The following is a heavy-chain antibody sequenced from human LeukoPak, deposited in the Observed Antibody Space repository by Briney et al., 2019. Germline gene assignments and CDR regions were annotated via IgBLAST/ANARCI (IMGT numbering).Heavy chain of an antibody. D-gene: IGHD1-26*01. J-gene: IGHJ4*02. CDR2: IYSGSRT. CDR3: ARDRGSIVGATGLDY. V-gene: IGHV3-53*01. Sequence: GGSLRLSCAASGFTVSSNYMSWVRQAPEKGLEWVSIIYSGSRTYYADSVRGRFTISRDNSKNTLYLQMNSLRAEDTAVYYCARDRGSIVGATGLDYWGQGTLVTVSS. CDR1: GFTVSSNY.